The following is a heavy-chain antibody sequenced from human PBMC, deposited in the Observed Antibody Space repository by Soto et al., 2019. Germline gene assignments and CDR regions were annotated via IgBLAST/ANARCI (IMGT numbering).Heavy chain of an antibody. Sequence: PGGSLRTSGVDAECTSSSGRRGWVSKAPGKGLEGVANIKQEGSEKYYLASVKGRFTISRDNAKNSLYLQMNSLRAEATAVYYCARDLDLDYYGSGSYYSGEFDYWGQGTLVTVSS. J-gene: IGHJ4*02. D-gene: IGHD3-10*01. V-gene: IGHV3-7*01. CDR3: ARDLDLDYYGSGSYYSGEFDY. CDR1: ECTSSSGR. CDR2: IKQEGSEK.